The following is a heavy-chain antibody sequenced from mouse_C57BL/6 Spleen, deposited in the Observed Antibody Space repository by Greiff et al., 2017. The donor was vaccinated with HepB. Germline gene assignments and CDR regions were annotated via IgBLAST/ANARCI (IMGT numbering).Heavy chain of an antibody. J-gene: IGHJ4*01. Sequence: QVQLQQPGAELVKPGASVKVSCKASGYTFTSYWMHWVKQRPGQGLEWIGRIHPSDSDTNYNQKFKGKATLTVDKSSSTAYMQLSRLRSEDSAVYYCAMNRGRGLYAMDYWGQGTSVTVSS. D-gene: IGHD1-1*01. CDR2: IHPSDSDT. CDR1: GYTFTSYW. V-gene: IGHV1-74*01. CDR3: AMNRGRGLYAMDY.